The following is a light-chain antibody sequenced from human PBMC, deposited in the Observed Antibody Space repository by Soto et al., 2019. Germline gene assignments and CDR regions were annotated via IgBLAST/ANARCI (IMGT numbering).Light chain of an antibody. V-gene: IGKV1-39*01. CDR2: DAS. CDR3: QQSYSTPLT. CDR1: QDISNY. Sequence: DIQMTQSPSSLSASVGDRVTITCQASQDISNYLNRYHQKPGKAPKLLIVDASNLETGVPSRFSGRGTGTEFTLIINSLHPDDIAVYYCQQSYSTPLTFGGGTKVQIK. J-gene: IGKJ4*01.